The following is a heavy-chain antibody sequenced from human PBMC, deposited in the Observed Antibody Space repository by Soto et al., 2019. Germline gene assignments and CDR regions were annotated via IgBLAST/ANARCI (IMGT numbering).Heavy chain of an antibody. CDR3: ARRLYYDSSGFEGGGMDV. Sequence: SETLSLTCTVSGGSISSSSYYWGWIRQPPGKGLERIGSIYYSGSTYYNPSLKSRVTISVDTSKNQFSLKLSSVTAADAAVYYCARRLYYDSSGFEGGGMDVWGQGTTVTVSS. D-gene: IGHD3-22*01. CDR1: GGSISSSSYY. V-gene: IGHV4-39*01. CDR2: IYYSGST. J-gene: IGHJ6*02.